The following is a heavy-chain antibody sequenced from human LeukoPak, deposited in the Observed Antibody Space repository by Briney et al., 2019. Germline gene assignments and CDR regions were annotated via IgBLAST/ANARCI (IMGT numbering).Heavy chain of an antibody. CDR1: GYTFTGYY. CDR2: INPNSGGT. J-gene: IGHJ3*02. V-gene: IGHV1-2*02. Sequence: ASVKVSCKASGYTFTGYYMHWVRQAPGQGLEWMGWINPNSGGTNYAQKFQGRVTMTRGTSISTAYMELSRLRSDDTAVYYCAREMVMGIDSSGSGDAFDIWGQGTMVTVSS. CDR3: AREMVMGIDSSGSGDAFDI. D-gene: IGHD3-22*01.